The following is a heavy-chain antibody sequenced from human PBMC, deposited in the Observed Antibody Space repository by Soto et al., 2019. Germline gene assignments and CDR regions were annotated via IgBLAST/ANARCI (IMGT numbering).Heavy chain of an antibody. CDR3: ARGRIAVAGTSFDY. Sequence: ASVKVSCKASGGTFSSYAISWVRQAPGQGLEWMGGIIPIFGTANYAQKFQGRVTITADESTSTAYMELSSLRSEDTAVYYCARGRIAVAGTSFDYWGQGTLVTVSS. V-gene: IGHV1-69*13. CDR1: GGTFSSYA. CDR2: IIPIFGTA. J-gene: IGHJ4*02. D-gene: IGHD6-19*01.